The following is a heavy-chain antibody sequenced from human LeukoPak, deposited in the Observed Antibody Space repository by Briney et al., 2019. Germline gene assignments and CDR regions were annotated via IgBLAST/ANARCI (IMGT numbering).Heavy chain of an antibody. D-gene: IGHD4-17*01. Sequence: ASVKVSCKASGGTFSSYAISWVRQAPGQGLEWMGGIIPIFGNANYAQKFQGRVTITADESTSTAYMELSSLRSEDTAVYYCARSPSRYYFDYWGQGTLVTVSS. CDR3: ARSPSRYYFDY. CDR2: IIPIFGNA. V-gene: IGHV1-69*13. CDR1: GGTFSSYA. J-gene: IGHJ4*02.